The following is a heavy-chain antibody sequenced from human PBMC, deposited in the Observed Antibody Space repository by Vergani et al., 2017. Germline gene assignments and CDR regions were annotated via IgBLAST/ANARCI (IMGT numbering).Heavy chain of an antibody. V-gene: IGHV3-23*04. CDR3: AKVVGYSSGWYGGFDY. CDR1: GFTFSSYA. Sequence: EVQLVESGGGLVQPGGSLRLSCAASGFTFSSYAMSWVRQAPGKGLEWVSAISGSGGSTYYADSVKGRFTISRVNSKKTLYLQMNSRRAEDTAVYYCAKVVGYSSGWYGGFDYWGQGTLVTVSS. D-gene: IGHD6-19*01. CDR2: ISGSGGST. J-gene: IGHJ4*02.